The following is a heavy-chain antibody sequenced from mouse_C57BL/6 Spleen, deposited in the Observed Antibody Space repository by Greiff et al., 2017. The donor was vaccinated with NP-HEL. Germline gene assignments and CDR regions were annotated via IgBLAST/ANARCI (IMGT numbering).Heavy chain of an antibody. CDR2: INPNNGGT. J-gene: IGHJ4*01. Sequence: VQLQQSGPELVKPGASVKISCKASGYTFTDYYMNWVKQSHGKSLEWIGDINPNNGGTSYNQKFKGKATLTVDKSSSTAYMELRSLTSEDSAVYYCASRENYYYAMDYWGQGTSVTVSS. V-gene: IGHV1-26*01. CDR1: GYTFTDYY. CDR3: ASRENYYYAMDY.